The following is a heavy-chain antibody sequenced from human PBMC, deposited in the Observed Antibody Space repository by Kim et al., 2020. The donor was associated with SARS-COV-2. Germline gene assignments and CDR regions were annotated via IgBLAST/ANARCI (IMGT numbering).Heavy chain of an antibody. Sequence: SETLSLTCTVSGVPVSSGSYHWTWIRQSPGKELECIGYVFSTGSASYSTTYNPALKSRVSMSMDTSKNQFSLRLPSVTASDTAMYFGARGARLGGYSYGFDSWDQGTQVIVSA. V-gene: IGHV4-61*01. CDR1: GVPVSSGSYH. J-gene: IGHJ4*02. CDR3: ARGARLGGYSYGFDS. CDR2: VFSTGSASYST. D-gene: IGHD5-18*01.